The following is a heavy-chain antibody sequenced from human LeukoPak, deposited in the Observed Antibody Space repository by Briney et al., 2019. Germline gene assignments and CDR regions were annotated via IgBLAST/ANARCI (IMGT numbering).Heavy chain of an antibody. CDR3: ARRGIAVAGPFDY. Sequence: GSLRLSCAAPGFTFSSYSMNWVRQAPGKGLEWVSSISTGSSYIYYTDSAKGRFTISRDNAKNSLYLQMNSLRAEDTAVYYCARRGIAVAGPFDYWGQGILVTVSS. J-gene: IGHJ4*02. CDR2: ISTGSSYI. V-gene: IGHV3-21*01. D-gene: IGHD6-19*01. CDR1: GFTFSSYS.